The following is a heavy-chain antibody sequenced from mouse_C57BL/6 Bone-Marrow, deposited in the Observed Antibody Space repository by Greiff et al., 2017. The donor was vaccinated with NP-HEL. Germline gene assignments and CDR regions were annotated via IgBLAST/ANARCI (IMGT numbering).Heavy chain of an antibody. CDR2: IDPSDSYT. CDR3: ASEVTTVVADY. D-gene: IGHD1-1*01. J-gene: IGHJ2*01. CDR1: GYTFTSYW. Sequence: QVQLQQSGAELVKPGASVKLSCKASGYTFTSYWMQWVKQRPGQGLEWIGEIDPSDSYTNYNQKFKGKATLTVDTSSSTAYMQLSSLTSEDSAVYYCASEVTTVVADYWGQGTTLTVSS. V-gene: IGHV1-50*01.